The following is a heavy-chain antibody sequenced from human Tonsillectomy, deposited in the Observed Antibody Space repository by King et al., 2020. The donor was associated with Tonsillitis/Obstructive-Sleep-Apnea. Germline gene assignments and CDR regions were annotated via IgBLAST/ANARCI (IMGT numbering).Heavy chain of an antibody. Sequence: VQLQQWGAGLLKPSEPLSLTCAVYGGSFSGYYWSWIRQPPGKGLEWIGEINHSGSTNYNPSLKSRVTISVDTSKNQFSLKLSSVTAADTAVYYCARGVGHCSSTSCPSWGQGTLVTVSS. CDR3: ARGVGHCSSTSCPS. CDR1: GGSFSGYY. J-gene: IGHJ4*02. V-gene: IGHV4-34*01. D-gene: IGHD2-2*01. CDR2: INHSGST.